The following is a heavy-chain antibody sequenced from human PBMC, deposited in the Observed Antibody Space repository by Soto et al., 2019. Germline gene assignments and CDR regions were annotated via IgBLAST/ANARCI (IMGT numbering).Heavy chain of an antibody. D-gene: IGHD3-10*01. CDR1: GFTFSSYA. CDR2: ISGSGGST. J-gene: IGHJ4*02. CDR3: AREGAGTSYYFDY. V-gene: IGHV3-23*01. Sequence: EVQLLESGGGLVQPGGSLRLSCAASGFTFSSYAMSWVRQAPGKGLEWVSAISGSGGSTYYADSVKGRFTISRDNSKNMLYLQMNSLRAEDTAVYYCAREGAGTSYYFDYWGQGTLVTVSS.